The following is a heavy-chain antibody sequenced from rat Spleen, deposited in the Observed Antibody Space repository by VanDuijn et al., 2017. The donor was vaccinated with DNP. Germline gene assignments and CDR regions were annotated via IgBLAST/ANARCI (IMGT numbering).Heavy chain of an antibody. V-gene: IGHV2S75*01. Sequence: QVQLKESGPVLVQASETLSLTCTVSGFSLTNYGVIWVRQSPGKGLEWMGIIWGDGNTDYNSALKSRLSINRDTSKSQVFLKVKSLKTEDTGIYYCTRSIYTTDYYYVVFDYWGQGVMVTVSS. CDR2: IWGDGNT. J-gene: IGHJ2*01. CDR1: GFSLTNYG. CDR3: TRSIYTTDYYYVVFDY. D-gene: IGHD1-6*01.